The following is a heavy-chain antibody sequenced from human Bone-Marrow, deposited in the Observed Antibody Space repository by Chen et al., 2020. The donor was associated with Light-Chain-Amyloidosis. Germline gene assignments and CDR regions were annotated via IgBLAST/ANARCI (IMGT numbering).Heavy chain of an antibody. D-gene: IGHD5-12*01. CDR1: GYTFPTYW. Sequence: EVQLEQSGPEVKKPGESLKLSCKASGYTFPTYWIGWVRQMPGKGLGWMGVIYPYDSDARYSPSFVGQVTIPADKSITTAYLQWRSLKASDTAMYYCARRRDGYNFSYWGQGTLVTVSS. J-gene: IGHJ4*02. V-gene: IGHV5-51*01. CDR2: IYPYDSDA. CDR3: ARRRDGYNFSY.